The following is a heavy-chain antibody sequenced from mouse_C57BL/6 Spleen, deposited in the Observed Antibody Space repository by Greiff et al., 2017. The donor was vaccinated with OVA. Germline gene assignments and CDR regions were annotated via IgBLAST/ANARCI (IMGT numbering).Heavy chain of an antibody. CDR2: SRNKANDYTT. CDR3: ARDGGGAMDY. J-gene: IGHJ4*01. Sequence: DVKLVESGGGLVQSGRSLRLSCATSGFTFSDFYMEWVRQAPGKGLEWIAASRNKANDYTTEYSASVKGRFIVSRDTSQSILYLQMNALRAEDTAIYYCARDGGGAMDYWGQGTSVTVSS. V-gene: IGHV7-1*01. CDR1: GFTFSDFY.